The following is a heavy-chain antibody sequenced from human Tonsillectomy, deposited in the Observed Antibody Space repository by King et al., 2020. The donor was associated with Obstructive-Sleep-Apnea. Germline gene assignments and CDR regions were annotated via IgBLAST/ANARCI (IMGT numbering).Heavy chain of an antibody. CDR3: ARDGGATNDWFDP. CDR1: GFTFSSYT. Sequence: VQLVESGGGLVKPRGSLRLSCAASGFTFSSYTMNWVRQAPGKGLEWLSSISSSGSYIFYADSVKGRLTISRDTAKNSLYLHMNGLRAEDTAVYFCARDGGATNDWFDPWGQGTLVTVSS. D-gene: IGHD5-12*01. V-gene: IGHV3-21*01. J-gene: IGHJ5*02. CDR2: ISSSGSYI.